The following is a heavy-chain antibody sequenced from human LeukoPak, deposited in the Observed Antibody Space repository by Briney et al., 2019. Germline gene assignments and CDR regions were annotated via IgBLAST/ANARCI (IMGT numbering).Heavy chain of an antibody. J-gene: IGHJ5*02. CDR3: ARDAVVLPAAINWFNP. CDR2: ILPIFGTS. D-gene: IGHD2-2*01. Sequence: SVKVSCKASGGTFSSYVINWVRQAPGQGLEWMGGILPIFGTSIYAQQFQGRVTITADESTNTAYMELNRLRSDDTATYYCARDAVVLPAAINWFNPWGQGTLVTVSS. V-gene: IGHV1-69*13. CDR1: GGTFSSYV.